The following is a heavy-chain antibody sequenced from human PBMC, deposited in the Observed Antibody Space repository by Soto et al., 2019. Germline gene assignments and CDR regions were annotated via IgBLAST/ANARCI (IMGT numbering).Heavy chain of an antibody. D-gene: IGHD3-9*01. CDR2: ISAYNGNT. V-gene: IGHV1-18*01. CDR3: ARDLLPPEYYDILTGYFDAFDI. Sequence: ASVKVSCKASGYTFTSYGISWVRQAPGQGLEWMGWISAYNGNTNYAQKLQGRVTMTTDTSTSTAYMELRSLRSDDTAVYYCARDLLPPEYYDILTGYFDAFDIWGQGTMVTVSS. CDR1: GYTFTSYG. J-gene: IGHJ3*02.